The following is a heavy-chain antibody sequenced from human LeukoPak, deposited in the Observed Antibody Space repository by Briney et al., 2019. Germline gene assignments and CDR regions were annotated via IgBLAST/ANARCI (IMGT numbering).Heavy chain of an antibody. CDR3: ARSPAARTHYYYYYMDV. J-gene: IGHJ6*03. D-gene: IGHD6-13*01. CDR2: IIPIFGTA. V-gene: IGHV1-69*05. Sequence: SVKVSCKASGGTFSSYAISWVRQAPGQGLEWMGGIIPIFGTANYAQKFQGRVTITTDESTSTAYMELSSLRSGDTAVYYCARSPAARTHYYYYYMDVWGKGTTVTVSS. CDR1: GGTFSSYA.